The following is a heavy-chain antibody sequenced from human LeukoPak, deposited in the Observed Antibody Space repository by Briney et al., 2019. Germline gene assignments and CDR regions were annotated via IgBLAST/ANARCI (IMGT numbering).Heavy chain of an antibody. CDR2: VRGSGGNI. CDR3: PKITVNTPLYTSPWYHGELTFDL. V-gene: IGHV3-23*01. Sequence: PGGSLRLSCAASGFTFSSFAMGWVRQAPGKGLEWVSTVRGSGGNIYYADSVKGRFTISRDNSKHTLYRQMNSLRSDDTAVYYCPKITVNTPLYTSPWYHGELTFDLWGQGTMVTVSS. J-gene: IGHJ3*01. D-gene: IGHD6-19*01. CDR1: GFTFSSFA.